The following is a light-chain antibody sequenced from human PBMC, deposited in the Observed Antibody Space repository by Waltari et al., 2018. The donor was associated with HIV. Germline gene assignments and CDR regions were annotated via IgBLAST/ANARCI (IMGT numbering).Light chain of an antibody. V-gene: IGKV3-15*01. CDR3: QQYSEWPLT. J-gene: IGKJ4*01. Sequence: EKVMTQSPATLSVSPGERATLSCRASQSVRNDLAWYQQRPGQAPRLLIYGTSFRATGIPDRFSASGSGTEFTLTISSLQSEDFALYYCQQYSEWPLTFGGGTKVEVK. CDR1: QSVRND. CDR2: GTS.